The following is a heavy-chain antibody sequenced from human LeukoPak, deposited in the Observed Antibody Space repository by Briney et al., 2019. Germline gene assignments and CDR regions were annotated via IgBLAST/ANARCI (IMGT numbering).Heavy chain of an antibody. D-gene: IGHD1-26*01. V-gene: IGHV3-7*01. J-gene: IGHJ4*02. Sequence: GGSLRLSCAASGFTFSSYWMSWVRQAPGKGLEWVANIKQDGSEKYYVDSVKGRFTISRDNAKNSLYLQMNSLRAEDTAVYYCARDRMGLLRALGYWGQGTLVTVSS. CDR2: IKQDGSEK. CDR1: GFTFSSYW. CDR3: ARDRMGLLRALGY.